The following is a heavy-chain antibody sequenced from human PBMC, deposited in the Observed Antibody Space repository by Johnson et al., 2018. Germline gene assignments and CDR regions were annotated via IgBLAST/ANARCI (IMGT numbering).Heavy chain of an antibody. D-gene: IGHD7-27*01. Sequence: VQLVQSGGGLVQPGRSMRLSCAASGFIFDDHALHWVRQAPGKGLEWVSGISWNSGSITYADSVKGRFTISRDKAKNSLYRQMNSLKSEDTALYHCARAINTLGAFDFWGQGTMVTVSS. V-gene: IGHV3-9*01. CDR2: ISWNSGSI. CDR1: GFIFDDHA. J-gene: IGHJ3*01. CDR3: ARAINTLGAFDF.